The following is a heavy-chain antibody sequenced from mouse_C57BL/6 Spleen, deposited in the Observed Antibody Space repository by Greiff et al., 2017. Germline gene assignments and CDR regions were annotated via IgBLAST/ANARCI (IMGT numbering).Heavy chain of an antibody. J-gene: IGHJ3*01. V-gene: IGHV1-22*01. CDR1: GYKFHDYN. Sequence: VQLQQSGPELVKPGASVKMSCKASGYKFHDYNMHWVKQSHEKSLEWIGYINPNNGGTSYNQKFKGKATLAVNKSSSTAYMELRSLTSEDSAVYYCAREKGVAYWGQGTLVTVSA. CDR3: AREKGVAY. CDR2: INPNNGGT.